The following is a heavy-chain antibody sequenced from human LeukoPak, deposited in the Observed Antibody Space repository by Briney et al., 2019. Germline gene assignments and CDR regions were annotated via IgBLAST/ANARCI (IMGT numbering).Heavy chain of an antibody. CDR3: AKTKILLWFGELSDHYFDY. V-gene: IGHV3-23*01. CDR2: ISGSGGST. CDR1: GFTFSSYG. J-gene: IGHJ4*02. D-gene: IGHD3-10*01. Sequence: GGTLRLSYAASGFTFSSYGMSWVRQAPGKGLEWVSAISGSGGSTYYADSVKGRFTISRDNSKNTLYLQMNSLRAEDTAVYYCAKTKILLWFGELSDHYFDYWGQGTLVTVSS.